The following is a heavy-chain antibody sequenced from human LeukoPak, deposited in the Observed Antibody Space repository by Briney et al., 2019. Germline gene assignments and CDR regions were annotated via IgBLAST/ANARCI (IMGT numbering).Heavy chain of an antibody. J-gene: IGHJ4*02. Sequence: APVKVSCKASGYTFTSYYMHWVRQAPGQGLEWMGIINPSGGSTSYAQKFQGRVTMTRDTSTSTVYMELSSLRAEDTAVYYCARPSRGYCSSTSCFRLDDGGQGTLVTVSS. V-gene: IGHV1-46*01. D-gene: IGHD2-2*01. CDR1: GYTFTSYY. CDR3: ARPSRGYCSSTSCFRLDD. CDR2: INPSGGST.